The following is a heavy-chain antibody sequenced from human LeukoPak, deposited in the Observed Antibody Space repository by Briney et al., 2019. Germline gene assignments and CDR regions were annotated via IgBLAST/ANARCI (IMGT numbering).Heavy chain of an antibody. CDR2: IKRKTDGGTT. J-gene: IGHJ4*02. Sequence: GGSLRLSCLASGFTFSNDWMSWVRQAPGKGLEWVGRIKRKTDGGTTEYAAPVKGRFTISRDDSKNTLYLQMNSLKTEDTAVYYCTTGRWLSFDYWGQGTLVTVSS. CDR1: GFTFSNDW. D-gene: IGHD5-24*01. CDR3: TTGRWLSFDY. V-gene: IGHV3-15*01.